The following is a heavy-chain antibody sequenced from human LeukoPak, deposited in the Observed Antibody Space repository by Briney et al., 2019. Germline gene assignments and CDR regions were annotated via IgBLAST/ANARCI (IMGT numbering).Heavy chain of an antibody. V-gene: IGHV3-23*01. CDR1: GFTFSAYG. Sequence: PGGSLRLSCAASGFTFSAYGLSWVRQAPGKGLEWVSAISGSSGGTYYADSVKGRFTISRDNSKNTLYLQMTSLRAEDTAVYYCAKSNGVDREGYNSDYFAYWGQETLVTVSS. J-gene: IGHJ4*02. D-gene: IGHD5-24*01. CDR2: ISGSSGGT. CDR3: AKSNGVDREGYNSDYFAY.